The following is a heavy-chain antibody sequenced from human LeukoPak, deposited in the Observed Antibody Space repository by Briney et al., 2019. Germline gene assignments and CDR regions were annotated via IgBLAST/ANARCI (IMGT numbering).Heavy chain of an antibody. Sequence: SETLSLTCTVSGVSISSYYWSWIRQPPGKGLEWIGSIYYSGSTYYNPSLKSRVTISVDTSKIQFSLKLSSVTAADTAVYYCATDIVATRGIFYWGQGTLVTVSS. J-gene: IGHJ4*02. CDR1: GVSISSYY. CDR3: ATDIVATRGIFY. CDR2: IYYSGST. D-gene: IGHD5-12*01. V-gene: IGHV4-59*05.